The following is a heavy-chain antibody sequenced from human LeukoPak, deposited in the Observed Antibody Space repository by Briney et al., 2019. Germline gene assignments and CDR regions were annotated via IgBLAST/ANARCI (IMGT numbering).Heavy chain of an antibody. CDR1: GFTFDDYA. Sequence: GGSLRLSCAASGFTFDDYAMHWVRQAPGKGLEWVSGISWNSGSIGYADSVKGRFTISRDNAKNSLYLQMNSLRAEDTALYYCAKDYYGSGSYSYFDYWGQGTLVTVSS. CDR2: ISWNSGSI. D-gene: IGHD3-10*01. J-gene: IGHJ4*02. V-gene: IGHV3-9*01. CDR3: AKDYYGSGSYSYFDY.